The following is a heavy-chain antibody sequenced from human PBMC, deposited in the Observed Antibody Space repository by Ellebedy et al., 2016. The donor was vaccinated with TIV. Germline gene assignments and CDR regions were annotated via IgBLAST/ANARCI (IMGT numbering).Heavy chain of an antibody. Sequence: ASVKVSCXASGHTFTTYGIHWVRQAPGQGLEWMGWFNTGNGNTKYSQKLQGRVTITSDTSASTVYMELSSLMSEDTAVYYCATREWQDPMDVWGQGTTVTVSS. CDR1: GHTFTTYG. D-gene: IGHD3-3*01. CDR2: FNTGNGNT. J-gene: IGHJ6*02. V-gene: IGHV1-3*04. CDR3: ATREWQDPMDV.